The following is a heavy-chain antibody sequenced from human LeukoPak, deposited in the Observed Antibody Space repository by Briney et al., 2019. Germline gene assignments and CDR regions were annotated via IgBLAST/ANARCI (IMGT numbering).Heavy chain of an antibody. V-gene: IGHV3-23*01. CDR2: ISGSGGST. Sequence: PGGSLRLSCAASGFTFSSYGMSWVRQAPGKGLEWVSAISGSGGSTYYADSVKGRFTISRDNSKNTLYLQMNSLRAEDTAVYYCAKDREYDILTGYPKYYFDYWGQGTLVTVSS. CDR3: AKDREYDILTGYPKYYFDY. D-gene: IGHD3-9*01. J-gene: IGHJ4*02. CDR1: GFTFSSYG.